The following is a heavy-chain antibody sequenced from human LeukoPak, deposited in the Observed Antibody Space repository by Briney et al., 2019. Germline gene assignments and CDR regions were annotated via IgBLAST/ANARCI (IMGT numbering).Heavy chain of an antibody. V-gene: IGHV4-30-2*01. Sequence: SETLSLTCTVSGGSISSGGYYWSWIRQPPGKGLEWIGYIYHSGSTNYNPSLKSRVTMSVDTSKNQFSLKLSSVTAADTAVYYCARGPYGGNPSWGQGTLVTVSS. J-gene: IGHJ4*02. CDR2: IYHSGST. CDR1: GGSISSGGYY. CDR3: ARGPYGGNPS. D-gene: IGHD4-23*01.